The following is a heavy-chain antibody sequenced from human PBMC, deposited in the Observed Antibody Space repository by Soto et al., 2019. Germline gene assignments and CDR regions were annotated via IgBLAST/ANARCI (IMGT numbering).Heavy chain of an antibody. V-gene: IGHV3-33*01. CDR2: IWYDGSNK. Sequence: QVQLVESGGGVVQPGRSPRLSCAASGFTFSSYGMHWVRQAPGKGLEWVAVIWYDGSNKYYADSVKGRFTISRDNSKNTLYLQMNSLRAEDTAVYYCARAPLPFGEPHGMDVWGQGTTVTVSS. J-gene: IGHJ6*02. CDR1: GFTFSSYG. CDR3: ARAPLPFGEPHGMDV. D-gene: IGHD3-10*01.